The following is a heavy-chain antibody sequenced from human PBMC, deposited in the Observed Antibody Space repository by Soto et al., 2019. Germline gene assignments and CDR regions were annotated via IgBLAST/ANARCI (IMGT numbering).Heavy chain of an antibody. Sequence: PGGSLRLSCAASGFTFSSYGMHWVRQAPGKGLEWVAVIWYDGSNKYYADSVKGRFTISRDNSKNTLYLQMNSLRAEDTAVYYCAREGIAVAGTQAFDIWGQGTMVTVSS. V-gene: IGHV3-33*01. J-gene: IGHJ3*02. CDR1: GFTFSSYG. CDR2: IWYDGSNK. CDR3: AREGIAVAGTQAFDI. D-gene: IGHD6-19*01.